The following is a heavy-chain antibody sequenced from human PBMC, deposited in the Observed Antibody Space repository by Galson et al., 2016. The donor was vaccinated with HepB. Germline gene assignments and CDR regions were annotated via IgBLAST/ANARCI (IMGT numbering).Heavy chain of an antibody. D-gene: IGHD5-12*01. CDR3: ARVNSGYEFAFCGY. CDR1: GGSISSGGYY. CDR2: IYDSVST. V-gene: IGHV4-31*03. J-gene: IGHJ4*02. Sequence: TLSLTCTVSGGSISSGGYYWSWIRQHPGKGLEWIGYIYDSVSTYYNPSLKSRVTISLDTSKNQFPLSLRSVTAADTAVYYCARVNSGYEFAFCGYWGQGTLVTVSS.